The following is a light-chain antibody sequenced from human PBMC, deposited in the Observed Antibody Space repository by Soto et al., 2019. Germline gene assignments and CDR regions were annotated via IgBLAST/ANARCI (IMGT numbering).Light chain of an antibody. V-gene: IGKV3-20*01. CDR3: QQYGSSPYT. Sequence: EIVLTQSPGTLSLSPGERATLSCRASQSVSSSYLAWYQQKPGQAPRLLIYVASSRATGIPDRFSGSGSATAFTLTISRLEPEDSAVYYCQQYGSSPYTFGQGIKVEIK. CDR2: VAS. CDR1: QSVSSSY. J-gene: IGKJ2*01.